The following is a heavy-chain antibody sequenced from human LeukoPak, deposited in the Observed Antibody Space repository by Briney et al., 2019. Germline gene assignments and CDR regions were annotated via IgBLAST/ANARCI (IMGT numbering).Heavy chain of an antibody. Sequence: GASVKVSCKASGYTFTSYAMHWVRQAPGQRLEWMGWINAGNGNTKYSQEFQGRVTITRDTSASTAYMELSSLRSEDMVVYYCARSFSGSYYYYMDVWGKGTTVTVSS. CDR3: ARSFSGSYYYYMDV. V-gene: IGHV1-3*03. J-gene: IGHJ6*03. D-gene: IGHD3-10*01. CDR1: GYTFTSYA. CDR2: INAGNGNT.